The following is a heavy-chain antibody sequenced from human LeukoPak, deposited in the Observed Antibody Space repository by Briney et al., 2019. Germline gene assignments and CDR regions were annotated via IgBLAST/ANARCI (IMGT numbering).Heavy chain of an antibody. Sequence: AGSLTLSCAASGFTFSSYSMSWVRQAPGKGLEWVSAISGSGGSTYYADPVKGRFTISRDSPKNTLYLQMNSLRAEDTAVYYCAKDVIPQKSSGYSTPYYLDYWGQGTLVTVSS. CDR3: AKDVIPQKSSGYSTPYYLDY. J-gene: IGHJ4*02. CDR1: GFTFSSYS. CDR2: ISGSGGST. D-gene: IGHD3-22*01. V-gene: IGHV3-23*01.